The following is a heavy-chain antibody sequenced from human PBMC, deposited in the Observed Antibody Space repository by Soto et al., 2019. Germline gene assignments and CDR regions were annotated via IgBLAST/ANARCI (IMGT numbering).Heavy chain of an antibody. V-gene: IGHV4-31*03. CDR1: GGSISSGGYY. J-gene: IGHJ4*02. D-gene: IGHD4-17*01. CDR3: ARGLDYGDIDY. CDR2: IYYSGST. Sequence: SETLSLTCTVSGGSISSGGYYWSWIRQHPGKGLEWIGYIYYSGSTYYNPSLKSRVTISVDTSKNQFSLKLSSVTAADTAVYYCARGLDYGDIDYWGQGTLVTVSS.